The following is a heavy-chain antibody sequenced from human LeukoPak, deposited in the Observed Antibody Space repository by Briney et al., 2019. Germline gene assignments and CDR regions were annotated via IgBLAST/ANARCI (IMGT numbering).Heavy chain of an antibody. Sequence: SETLSLTCTVSGGSISSYYWSRIRQPPGKGLEWIGCIYYSGSTNYNPSLKSRVTISVDTSKNQFSLKLSSVTAADTAVYYCARTGYSSGWYRGISFDYWGQGTLVTVSS. V-gene: IGHV4-59*01. CDR2: IYYSGST. CDR1: GGSISSYY. D-gene: IGHD6-19*01. CDR3: ARTGYSSGWYRGISFDY. J-gene: IGHJ4*02.